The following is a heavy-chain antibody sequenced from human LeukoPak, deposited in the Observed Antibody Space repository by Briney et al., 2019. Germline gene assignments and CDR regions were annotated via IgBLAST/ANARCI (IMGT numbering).Heavy chain of an antibody. CDR3: ARDRESRYSDGRYWYFDL. D-gene: IGHD5-18*01. J-gene: IGHJ2*01. CDR2: IIPILGIA. CDR1: GRTFSSYA. V-gene: IGHV1-69*04. Sequence: SVKVSCKASGRTFSSYAISWVRQAPGQGLEWMGRIIPILGIANYAQKFQGRVTITADKSTSTACMELSSLRSEDTAVYYCARDRESRYSDGRYWYFDLWGRGTLVTVSS.